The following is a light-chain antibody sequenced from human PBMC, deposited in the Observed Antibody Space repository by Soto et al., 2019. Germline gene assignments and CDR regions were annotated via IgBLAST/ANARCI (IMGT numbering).Light chain of an antibody. J-gene: IGLJ3*02. CDR1: SSNIGKNY. V-gene: IGLV1-51*01. CDR3: ATWDSSLSVAV. CDR2: DNN. Sequence: QSVLTQPPSVSAAPGQKVTISCSGSSSNIGKNYVSWYLQFPGTAPTLLIYDNNKRPSGIPDRFSGSKSGASATLGISGLQTGDEADYVCATWDSSLSVAVFGGGTKVTVL.